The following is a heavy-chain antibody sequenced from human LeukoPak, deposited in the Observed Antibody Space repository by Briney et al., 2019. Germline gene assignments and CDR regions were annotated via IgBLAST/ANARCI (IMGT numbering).Heavy chain of an antibody. D-gene: IGHD1-14*01. J-gene: IGHJ6*03. Sequence: GGSLRLSCAASGFTFSSYAMSWVRQAPGKGLEWVSAISGSGGSTYYADSVKGRFTISRDNSKNTLYLQMNSLRAEDTAVYYCRTEPTPASYYCYYMDVWGKGTTVTVSS. CDR3: RTEPTPASYYCYYMDV. CDR2: ISGSGGST. V-gene: IGHV3-23*01. CDR1: GFTFSSYA.